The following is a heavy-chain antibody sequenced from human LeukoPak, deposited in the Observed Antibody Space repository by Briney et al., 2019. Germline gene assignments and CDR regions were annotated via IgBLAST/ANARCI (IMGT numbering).Heavy chain of an antibody. CDR2: INHSGST. Sequence: SETLSLTCAVYGGSFSGYYWSWIRQPPGKRLEWIGEINHSGSTNYSPSLKSRVAISVDTSKNQFSLKLSSVTAADTAVYYCASYDSSATAFDYWGQGTLVTVSS. CDR3: ASYDSSATAFDY. V-gene: IGHV4-34*01. CDR1: GGSFSGYY. J-gene: IGHJ4*02. D-gene: IGHD3-22*01.